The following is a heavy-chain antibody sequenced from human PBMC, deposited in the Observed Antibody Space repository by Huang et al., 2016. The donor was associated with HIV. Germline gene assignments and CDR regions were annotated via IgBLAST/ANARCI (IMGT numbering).Heavy chain of an antibody. CDR1: GGTFSSYA. CDR2: IIPICDTA. V-gene: IGHV1-69*18. Sequence: QVQLMQSGAEVKKPGSSVKVSCKASGGTFSSYAISWVRQAPGQGREWMGRIIPICDTANYAQKFQGRVTITADESTGTAYMELSSLRSEDTAIYYCARDLNGDFDYWGQGTLVTVSS. D-gene: IGHD1-1*01. CDR3: ARDLNGDFDY. J-gene: IGHJ4*02.